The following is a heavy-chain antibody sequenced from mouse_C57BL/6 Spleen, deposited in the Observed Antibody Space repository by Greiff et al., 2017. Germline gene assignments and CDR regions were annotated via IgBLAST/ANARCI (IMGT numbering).Heavy chain of an antibody. CDR3: ARSDDYDGGYYAMDY. CDR2: IDPSDSYT. V-gene: IGHV1-59*01. D-gene: IGHD2-4*01. Sequence: QVQLKQPGAELVRPGTSVKLSCKASGYTFTSYWMHWVKQRPGQGLEWIGVIDPSDSYTNYNQKFKGKATLTVDTSSSTAYMQLSSLTSEDSAVYYCARSDDYDGGYYAMDYWGQGTSVTVSS. CDR1: GYTFTSYW. J-gene: IGHJ4*01.